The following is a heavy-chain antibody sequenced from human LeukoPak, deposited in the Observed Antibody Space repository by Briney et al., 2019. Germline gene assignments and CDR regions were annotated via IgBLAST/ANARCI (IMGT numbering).Heavy chain of an antibody. D-gene: IGHD2-2*02. CDR2: ISTYNGNT. J-gene: IGHJ6*03. V-gene: IGHV1-18*01. CDR3: ARGRYCSSTSCYKVYYYYMDV. CDR1: GYTFTSYG. Sequence: ASVKVSCKASGYTFTSYGISWVRQATGQGLEWMGWISTYNGNTNYAQKLQGRVTMTTDASTSKAYMELRSLRSDDTAVYYCARGRYCSSTSCYKVYYYYMDVWGKGTTVTVSS.